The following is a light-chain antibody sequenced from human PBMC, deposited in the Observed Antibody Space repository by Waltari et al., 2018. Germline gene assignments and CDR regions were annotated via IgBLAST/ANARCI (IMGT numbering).Light chain of an antibody. J-gene: IGKJ4*01. CDR3: QHYSNWPLT. CDR2: GAS. V-gene: IGKV3-15*01. Sequence: EIVLTQSPGTLSLSPGERATLSCRASQSVRSNYLAWYQQKPGQAPRRLSYGASTRATGIPARFSGSGSGTEFTLSISSLQSEDFAVYYCQHYSNWPLTFGGGTKVEIK. CDR1: QSVRSN.